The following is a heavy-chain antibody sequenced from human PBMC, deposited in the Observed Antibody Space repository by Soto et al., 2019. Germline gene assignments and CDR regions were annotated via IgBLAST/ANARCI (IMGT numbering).Heavy chain of an antibody. V-gene: IGHV3-30*18. J-gene: IGHJ6*02. CDR2: ISYDGSNK. Sequence: LSLSCAASGFTFGNYGINWVRQAPGKGLEWVAVISYDGSNKYYADSVKGRFTISRDNSKNTLYLQMNSLRAEDTAVYYCAKDHYGDYYYGMDVWGQGTTVTVSS. CDR3: AKDHYGDYYYGMDV. CDR1: GFTFGNYG. D-gene: IGHD4-17*01.